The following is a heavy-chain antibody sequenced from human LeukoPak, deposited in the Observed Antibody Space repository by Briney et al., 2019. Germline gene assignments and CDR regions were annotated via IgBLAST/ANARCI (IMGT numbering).Heavy chain of an antibody. CDR3: ARDGVVVPAAIGYYYYYMDV. CDR2: IWYDGSKK. CDR1: GFTFSNYG. V-gene: IGHV3-33*01. J-gene: IGHJ6*03. Sequence: QPGRSLRLSCAASGFTFSNYGMHWVRQAPGKGLEWVAVIWYDGSKKYYGDSVKGRVTISRDNSKNTLYVEMNSLRAEDTAVYYCARDGVVVPAAIGYYYYYMDVWGKGTTVTVSS. D-gene: IGHD2-2*01.